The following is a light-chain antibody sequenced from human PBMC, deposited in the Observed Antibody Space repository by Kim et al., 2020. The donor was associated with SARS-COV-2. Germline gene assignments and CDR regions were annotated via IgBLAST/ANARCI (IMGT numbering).Light chain of an antibody. V-gene: IGKV3D-15*01. CDR2: GAS. CDR3: HQYDNLPPFT. CDR1: QSVKKN. Sequence: SPGASATLSCRASQSVKKNIAWYQQRPGQGPRLLIYGASTRATGIPARFSGSGSGTEFTLTITSLQSEDFAVYYCHQYDNLPPFTFGPGTKVDIK. J-gene: IGKJ3*01.